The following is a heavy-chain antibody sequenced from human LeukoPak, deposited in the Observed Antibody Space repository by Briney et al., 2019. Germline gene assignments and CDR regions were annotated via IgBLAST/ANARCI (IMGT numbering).Heavy chain of an antibody. D-gene: IGHD3-10*01. V-gene: IGHV4-39*07. CDR1: GGSISSSSYY. J-gene: IGHJ4*02. Sequence: KPSETLSLTCTVSGGSISSSSYYWGWIRQPPGKGLEWIGSIYYSGSTYYNPSLKSRVTISVDTSKNQFSLKLSSVTAADTAVYYCARRSGPRHFQTRITMVRGVHPFDYWGQGTLVTVSS. CDR3: ARRSGPRHFQTRITMVRGVHPFDY. CDR2: IYYSGST.